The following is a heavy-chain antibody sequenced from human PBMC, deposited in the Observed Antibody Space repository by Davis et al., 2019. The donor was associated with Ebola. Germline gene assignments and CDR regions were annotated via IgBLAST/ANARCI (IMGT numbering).Heavy chain of an antibody. CDR3: ACPVVVAGTPLGYYYGMDV. CDR1: GFTFTGYY. CDR2: INPSGGST. Sequence: ASVKVSCKASGFTFTGYYMHWVRQAPGQGLEWMGIINPSGGSTSYAQKFQGRVTMTRDTSTSTAYMELSRLRSDDTAVYYCACPVVVAGTPLGYYYGMDVWGKGTTVTVSS. V-gene: IGHV1-46*01. J-gene: IGHJ6*04. D-gene: IGHD6-19*01.